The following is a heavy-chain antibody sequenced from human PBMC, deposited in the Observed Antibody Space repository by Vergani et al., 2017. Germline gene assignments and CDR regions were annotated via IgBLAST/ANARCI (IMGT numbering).Heavy chain of an antibody. CDR2: INPNSGGT. CDR1: GYTFTGYY. Sequence: QVQLVQSGAEVKKPGASVKVSCKASGYTFTGYYMHWVRQAPGQGLEWMGWINPNSGGTNYAQKFQGRVTMTRDTSISTAYMELSRLRSDDTPVYYCARGRRYCSSTSCYTDWFDPWGQGTLVTVSS. CDR3: ARGRRYCSSTSCYTDWFDP. D-gene: IGHD2-2*02. J-gene: IGHJ5*02. V-gene: IGHV1-2*02.